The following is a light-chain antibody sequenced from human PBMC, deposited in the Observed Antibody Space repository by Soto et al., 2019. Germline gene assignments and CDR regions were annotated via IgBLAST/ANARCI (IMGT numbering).Light chain of an antibody. J-gene: IGLJ3*02. CDR1: SSNIGAGYD. CDR3: QSYDSRLSGWV. CDR2: GNS. Sequence: QSVLTQPPSVSGAPGQRVTISCTGSSSNIGAGYDVHWYQQRPGTAPKLLIYGNSNRPSGVPDRFSGSKSGTSASLAITGLRAEDEADYYCQSYDSRLSGWVFGGGTNLTVL. V-gene: IGLV1-40*01.